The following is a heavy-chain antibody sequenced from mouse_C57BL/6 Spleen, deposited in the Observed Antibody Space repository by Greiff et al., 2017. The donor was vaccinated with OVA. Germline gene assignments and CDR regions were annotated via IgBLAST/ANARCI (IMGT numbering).Heavy chain of an antibody. V-gene: IGHV5-4*01. Sequence: EVHLVESGGGLVKPGGSLKLSCAASGFTFSSYAMSWVRQTPEKRLEWVATISDGGSYTYYPDNVKGRFTISRDNAKNNLYLQMSHLKSEDTAMYYCASTMVSYFDYWGQGTTLTVSS. D-gene: IGHD2-2*01. J-gene: IGHJ2*01. CDR2: ISDGGSYT. CDR1: GFTFSSYA. CDR3: ASTMVSYFDY.